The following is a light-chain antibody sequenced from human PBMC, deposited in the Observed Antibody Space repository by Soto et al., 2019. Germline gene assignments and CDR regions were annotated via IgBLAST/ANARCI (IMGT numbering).Light chain of an antibody. CDR3: CSYAGSSTFFYV. Sequence: QSALTHPASVSGSPGQSITISCTGTSSDVGSYNLVSWYQQHPGKAPRLMIYEGSKRPSGVSNRSSGSKSGNTASLTISGVQADDEDDYYCCSYAGSSTFFYVLGTGTKVTVL. CDR1: SSDVGSYNL. J-gene: IGLJ1*01. CDR2: EGS. V-gene: IGLV2-23*03.